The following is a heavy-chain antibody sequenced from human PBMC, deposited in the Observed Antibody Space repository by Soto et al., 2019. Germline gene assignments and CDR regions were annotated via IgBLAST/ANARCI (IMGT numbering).Heavy chain of an antibody. CDR3: ATRGPYSSSSHLYYMDV. Sequence: ASVKVSCKVSGYTLTELSMHWVRQAPGKGLEWMGGFDPEDGETIYAQKFQGRVTMTEDTSTDTAYMELSSLRSEDTAVYYCATRGPYSSSSHLYYMDVWGKGTTVTVSS. CDR2: FDPEDGET. D-gene: IGHD6-6*01. CDR1: GYTLTELS. J-gene: IGHJ6*03. V-gene: IGHV1-24*01.